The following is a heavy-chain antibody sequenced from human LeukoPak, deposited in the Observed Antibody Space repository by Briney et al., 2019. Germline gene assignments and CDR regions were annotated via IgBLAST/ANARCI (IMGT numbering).Heavy chain of an antibody. V-gene: IGHV3-23*01. Sequence: GGSLRLSCAASGFSFRSYAMSWVHQAPGEGLEWVSAVSRSGDDTYYADSVRGRFTVSRDNSRNTLYLHMSSLRDEDTAVYYCAKEVGTNCGGDCYYYMDVWGKGTTVTVSS. J-gene: IGHJ6*03. CDR1: GFSFRSYA. CDR2: VSRSGDDT. CDR3: AKEVGTNCGGDCYYYMDV. D-gene: IGHD2-21*01.